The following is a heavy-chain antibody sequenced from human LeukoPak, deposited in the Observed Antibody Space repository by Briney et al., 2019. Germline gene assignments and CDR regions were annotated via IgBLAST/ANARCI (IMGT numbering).Heavy chain of an antibody. V-gene: IGHV1-3*01. Sequence: ASVKVSCKASGYTFTSYAMHWVRQAPGQRLEWMGWINAGNGNTKYSQKFQGRVTITRDTSASTAYMELSSLRSEDTAVYYCARDGDPLWFGELLSWFDPWGQGTLVTVSS. CDR3: ARDGDPLWFGELLSWFDP. CDR1: GYTFTSYA. CDR2: INAGNGNT. J-gene: IGHJ5*02. D-gene: IGHD3-10*01.